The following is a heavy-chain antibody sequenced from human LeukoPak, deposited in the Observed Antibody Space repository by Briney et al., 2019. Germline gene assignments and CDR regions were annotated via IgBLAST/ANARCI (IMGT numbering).Heavy chain of an antibody. D-gene: IGHD4-17*01. CDR1: GFTFSSYS. V-gene: IGHV3-21*01. CDR2: ISSSSSYI. Sequence: GGSLRLSCAASGFTFSSYSMNWVRQAPGKGPEWVSSISSSSSYIYYADSVKGRFTISRDNAKNSLYLQMNSLRAEDTAVYYCASPRTDYDFDYWGQGTLVTVSS. J-gene: IGHJ4*02. CDR3: ASPRTDYDFDY.